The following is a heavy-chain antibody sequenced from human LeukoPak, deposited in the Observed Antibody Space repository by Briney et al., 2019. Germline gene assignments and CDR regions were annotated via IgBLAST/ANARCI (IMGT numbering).Heavy chain of an antibody. CDR1: GGSISSSSYY. V-gene: IGHV4-39*01. Sequence: SETLSLTCTVSGGSISSSSYYWGWIRQPPGEGLELIGSIYYSGSTYYNPSLKSRVTISVDTSKNQFPLQLRSVTAADTAVYYCARLWYYDFWSGYPPIDYWGQGTLVTVSS. J-gene: IGHJ4*02. D-gene: IGHD3-3*01. CDR3: ARLWYYDFWSGYPPIDY. CDR2: IYYSGST.